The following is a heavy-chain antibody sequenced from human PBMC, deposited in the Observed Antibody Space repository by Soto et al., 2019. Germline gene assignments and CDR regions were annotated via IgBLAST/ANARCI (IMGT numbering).Heavy chain of an antibody. CDR1: GGSISSYY. CDR2: IYYSGNT. J-gene: IGHJ4*02. Sequence: QVRLRESGPGLVKPSETLSLTCTVSGGSISSYYWSWIRQPPGRGLEWIGDIYYSGNTNSNPSLKSRVTISVGTSRSQFSLELKSVTAADTAVYYCARALSYHDVLTGRGWVFYFDYWGQGALVTVSS. CDR3: ARALSYHDVLTGRGWVFYFDY. D-gene: IGHD3-9*01. V-gene: IGHV4-59*01.